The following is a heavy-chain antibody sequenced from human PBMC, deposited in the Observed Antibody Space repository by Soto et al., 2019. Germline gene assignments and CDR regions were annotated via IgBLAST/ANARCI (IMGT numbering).Heavy chain of an antibody. D-gene: IGHD1-26*01. V-gene: IGHV3-30-3*01. CDR3: ASKRTATYFLWDALDL. J-gene: IGHJ3*01. Sequence: QVQLVESGGGVVQPGRSLRLSCAAAGFTLRDYALHWVRKAPGKGLEWVAVISFDEVNKFYFESVKGRFTILRDNSNNTVFLQMNSLRVEDTDVYFCASKRTATYFLWDALDLWGHGTVVTVSA. CDR1: GFTLRDYA. CDR2: ISFDEVNK.